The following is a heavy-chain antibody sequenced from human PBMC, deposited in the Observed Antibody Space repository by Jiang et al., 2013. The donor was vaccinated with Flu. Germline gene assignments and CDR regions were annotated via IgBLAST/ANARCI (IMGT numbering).Heavy chain of an antibody. J-gene: IGHJ6*02. Sequence: GAEVKKPGSSVKVSCKASGGTFSSYAISWVRQAPGQGLEWMGGIIPILGIANYAQKFQGRVTITADKSTGTAYMELSSLRSEDTAVYYCAREEVERGGIYYYGMDVWGQGTTVTVSS. CDR1: GGTFSSYA. CDR2: IIPILGIA. D-gene: IGHD5-24*01. V-gene: IGHV1-69*04. CDR3: AREEVERGGIYYYGMDV.